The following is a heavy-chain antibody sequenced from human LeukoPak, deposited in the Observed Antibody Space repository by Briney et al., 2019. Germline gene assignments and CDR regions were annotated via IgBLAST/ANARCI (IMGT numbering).Heavy chain of an antibody. CDR1: GYTLTELS. Sequence: ASVRVSCKVSGYTLTELSMHWVRQAPGKGLEWMGGFDPEDGETIYAQKFQGRVTMAEDTSTDTAYMELSSLRSEDTAVYYCATVQPTRLNFNWFGPWGQGTLVTVSS. V-gene: IGHV1-24*01. CDR3: ATVQPTRLNFNWFGP. CDR2: FDPEDGET. D-gene: IGHD5-24*01. J-gene: IGHJ5*02.